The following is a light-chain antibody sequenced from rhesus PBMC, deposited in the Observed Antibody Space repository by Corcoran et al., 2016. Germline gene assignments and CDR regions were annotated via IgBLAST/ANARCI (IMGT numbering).Light chain of an antibody. V-gene: IGKV3-35*02. Sequence: ETVMTQSPATLSLSPGQRATLSCRASQSVGSTLAWYQQNPGQPPRLLIYYSSSRATGTPDRFSGSGSGTEFTLTISSLEPEDVGVYYCQRYNDWPYSFGQGTKVEIK. CDR1: QSVGST. CDR3: QRYNDWPYS. J-gene: IGKJ2*01. CDR2: YSS.